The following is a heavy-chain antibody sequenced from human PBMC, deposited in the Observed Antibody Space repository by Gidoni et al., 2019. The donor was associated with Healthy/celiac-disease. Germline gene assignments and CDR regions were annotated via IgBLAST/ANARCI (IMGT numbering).Heavy chain of an antibody. CDR1: GFTFSSYW. Sequence: EVQLVESGGGLVQPGGSLRLSCAASGFTFSSYWMRWVRQAPGKGLEWVANIKQDGSEKYYVDSVKGRFTISRDNAKNSLYLQMNSLRAEDTAVYYCARDRDGDYVWGSYSPDNWFDPWGQGTLVTVSS. D-gene: IGHD3-16*01. V-gene: IGHV3-7*01. CDR3: ARDRDGDYVWGSYSPDNWFDP. J-gene: IGHJ5*02. CDR2: IKQDGSEK.